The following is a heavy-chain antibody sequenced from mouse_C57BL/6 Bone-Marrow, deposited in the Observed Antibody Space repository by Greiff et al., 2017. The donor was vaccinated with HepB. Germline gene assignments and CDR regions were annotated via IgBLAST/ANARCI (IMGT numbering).Heavy chain of an antibody. CDR2: IHPNSCST. D-gene: IGHD2-13*01. CDR1: GYTFTSYW. CDR3: AREGGLLYYYAMDY. V-gene: IGHV1-64*01. J-gene: IGHJ4*01. Sequence: VQLQQPGAELVKPGASVKLSCKASGYTFTSYWMHWVKQRPGQGLEWIGMIHPNSCSTNYNEKFKSKATLTVDKSSSTAYMQLSSLTSEDSAVYYCAREGGLLYYYAMDYWCQGTSVTVSS.